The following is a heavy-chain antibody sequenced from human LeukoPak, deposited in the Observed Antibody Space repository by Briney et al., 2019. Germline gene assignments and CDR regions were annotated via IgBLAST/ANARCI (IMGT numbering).Heavy chain of an antibody. J-gene: IGHJ4*02. D-gene: IGHD3-10*01. CDR2: IYYSGST. V-gene: IGHV4-31*03. Sequence: PSQTLSLTCTVSGGSFSSGGYYWRWIRQHPGKGLEWIGYIYYSGSTYYNPSLKSRVTISVDTSKNQFSLKLSSVTAADTAVYYCARRIPGSNYFDYWGQGTLVTVSS. CDR1: GGSFSSGGYY. CDR3: ARRIPGSNYFDY.